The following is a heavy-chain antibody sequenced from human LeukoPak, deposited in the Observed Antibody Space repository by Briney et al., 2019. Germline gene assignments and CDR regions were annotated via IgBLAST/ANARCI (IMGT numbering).Heavy chain of an antibody. V-gene: IGHV3-13*01. CDR1: GFTFSDYD. J-gene: IGHJ4*02. D-gene: IGHD2-15*01. CDR3: VRGPYCSGGSCYGHFDY. CDR2: IGTAGDT. Sequence: GGSLRLSCAASGFTFSDYDMYWVRQSTGKGLEWVSAIGTAGDTYYPGSVKGRFTISRENAKNSLYLQMNSLRVGDTAVYYCVRGPYCSGGSCYGHFDYWGQGTLVTASS.